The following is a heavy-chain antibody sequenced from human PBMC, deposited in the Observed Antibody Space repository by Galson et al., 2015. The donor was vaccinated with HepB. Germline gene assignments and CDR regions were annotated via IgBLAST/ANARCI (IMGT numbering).Heavy chain of an antibody. D-gene: IGHD6-13*01. CDR3: ARELSSSWYPPYYYYGMDV. J-gene: IGHJ6*02. CDR2: ISSSSSYT. Sequence: SLRLSCAASGFTYSDYYMSWIRQAPGKGLEWVSYISSSSSYTNYADSVKGRFTISRDNAKNSLYLQMNSLRAEDTAVYYCARELSSSWYPPYYYYGMDVWGQGTTVTVPS. CDR1: GFTYSDYY. V-gene: IGHV3-11*06.